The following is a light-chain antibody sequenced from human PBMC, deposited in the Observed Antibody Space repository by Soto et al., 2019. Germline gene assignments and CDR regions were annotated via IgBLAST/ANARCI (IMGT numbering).Light chain of an antibody. Sequence: IQMTQSPSSLSASVGDRVTITCRASQSISSYLNWYQQKPGKAPKLLIYDASSLQSGVPSRFSGSGSGTDFTLTISSLQPEDFATYYCQQSNSTPCTFGQGTKLEIK. V-gene: IGKV1-39*01. CDR1: QSISSY. CDR2: DAS. J-gene: IGKJ2*02. CDR3: QQSNSTPCT.